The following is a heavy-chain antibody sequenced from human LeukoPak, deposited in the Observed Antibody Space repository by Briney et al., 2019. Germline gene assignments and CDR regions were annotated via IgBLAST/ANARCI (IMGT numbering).Heavy chain of an antibody. V-gene: IGHV1-2*02. CDR1: GYTLTGYY. Sequence: GASVKVSCKASGYTLTGYYMHWVRQAPGQGLEWMGWINPNSGGTNYAQKFQGRVTMTRDTSISTAYMELSRLRSDDTAVYYCARPLPGYSSGWYEYWGQGTLVTVSS. J-gene: IGHJ4*02. CDR2: INPNSGGT. CDR3: ARPLPGYSSGWYEY. D-gene: IGHD6-19*01.